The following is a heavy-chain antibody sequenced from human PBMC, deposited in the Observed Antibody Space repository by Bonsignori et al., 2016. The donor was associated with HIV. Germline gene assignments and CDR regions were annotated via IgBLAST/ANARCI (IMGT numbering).Heavy chain of an antibody. V-gene: IGHV3-11*01. CDR3: ARDYYDSSGYDAFDI. J-gene: IGHJ3*02. Sequence: GGSLRLSCAASGFTFSDYYMSWIRQAPGKGLEWVSYISSSGSTIYYADSVKGRFTISRDNAKNSLYLQMNSLRAEDTAVYYCARDYYDSSGYDAFDIWGQGTMVTVSS. CDR2: ISSSGSTI. CDR1: GFTFSDYY. D-gene: IGHD3-22*01.